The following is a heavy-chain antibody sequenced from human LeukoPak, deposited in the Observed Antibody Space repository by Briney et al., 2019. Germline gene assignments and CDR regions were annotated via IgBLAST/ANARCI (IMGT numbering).Heavy chain of an antibody. CDR3: GRVLNAPKLLDS. J-gene: IGHJ4*02. V-gene: IGHV4-38-2*02. D-gene: IGHD2-8*01. Sequence: ASETLSLTCTVPDSSIRSIYWAWFRQPPGKGLEWIGTVFHLQTVRTYSNPSLESRVSMSLDTSQNQFSLNLTSVTAADTALYFCGRVLNAPKLLDSWGQGTLVTVSS. CDR1: DSSIRSIY. CDR2: VFHLQTVRT.